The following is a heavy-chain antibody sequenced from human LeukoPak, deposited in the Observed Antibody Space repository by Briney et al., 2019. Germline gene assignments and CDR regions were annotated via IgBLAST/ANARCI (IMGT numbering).Heavy chain of an antibody. Sequence: PGGSLRLSCAASGFTFSSYGMHWVRQAPGKGLEWVAVISYDGSNKYYADSVKGRFTISRDNSKNTLYLQMNSLRAEDAAVYYCARIFVGVIYYGMDVWGQGTTVTVSS. D-gene: IGHD3-3*01. V-gene: IGHV3-30*03. CDR3: ARIFVGVIYYGMDV. CDR1: GFTFSSYG. CDR2: ISYDGSNK. J-gene: IGHJ6*02.